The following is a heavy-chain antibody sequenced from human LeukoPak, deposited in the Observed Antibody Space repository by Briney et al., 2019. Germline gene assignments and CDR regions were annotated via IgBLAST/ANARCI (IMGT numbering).Heavy chain of an antibody. Sequence: SETLSLTCAVYGESFSGYYWSWIRQPPGKGLEWIGEINHSGSTNYNPSLKSRVTISVDTSKNQFSLKLSSVTAADTAVYYCASLLRWLQGFDIWGQGTMVTVSS. CDR1: GESFSGYY. D-gene: IGHD5-24*01. V-gene: IGHV4-34*01. CDR3: ASLLRWLQGFDI. CDR2: INHSGST. J-gene: IGHJ3*02.